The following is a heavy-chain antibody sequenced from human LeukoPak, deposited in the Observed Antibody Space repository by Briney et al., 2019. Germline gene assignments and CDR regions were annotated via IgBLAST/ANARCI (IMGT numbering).Heavy chain of an antibody. V-gene: IGHV3-33*01. CDR3: ARDRRATVGRSGESHYFDY. CDR2: IWYDGSIR. J-gene: IGHJ4*02. D-gene: IGHD7-27*01. Sequence: PGPSLRVSCAPSGFTFRNYGMHWVRQAPGKGLEWVAVIWYDGSIRYYADSVKGRFTISRDNSKNTLSLQMNSMRADDTAVYYCARDRRATVGRSGESHYFDYWGQGTLVTVSS. CDR1: GFTFRNYG.